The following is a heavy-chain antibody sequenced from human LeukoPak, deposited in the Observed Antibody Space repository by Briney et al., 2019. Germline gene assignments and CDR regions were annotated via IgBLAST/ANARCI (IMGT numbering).Heavy chain of an antibody. CDR1: GGSISSYY. J-gene: IGHJ6*02. CDR3: ARDAGHQLSRRNYYAMDV. D-gene: IGHD1-1*01. CDR2: IYYSGST. V-gene: IGHV4-59*01. Sequence: SETLSLTCTVSGGSISSYYWSWIRQPPGKGLEWIGYIYYSGSTNYNPSLKSRVTISVDTSKNQFSLKLSSVTAADTAVYYCARDAGHQLSRRNYYAMDVWGQGTTVTVSS.